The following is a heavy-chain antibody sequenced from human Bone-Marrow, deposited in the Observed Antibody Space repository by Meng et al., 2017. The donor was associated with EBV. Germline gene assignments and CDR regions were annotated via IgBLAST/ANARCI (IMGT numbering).Heavy chain of an antibody. CDR1: GGASMYSA. Sequence: QVPVVQSGAVGMQPGSYVKASCKASGGASMYSAISWVRQAPGQGVEWMGGLIPDFGTPDYAPNYQDRVTITADESTSTAYMELNSLTTEDTAIYYCARESGRGYTPDFWGQGTLVTVSS. CDR2: LIPDFGTP. V-gene: IGHV1-69*01. CDR3: ARESGRGYTPDF. D-gene: IGHD3-10*01. J-gene: IGHJ4*02.